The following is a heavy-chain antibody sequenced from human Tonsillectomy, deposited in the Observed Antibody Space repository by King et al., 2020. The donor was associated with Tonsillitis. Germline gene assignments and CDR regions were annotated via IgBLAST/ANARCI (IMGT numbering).Heavy chain of an antibody. D-gene: IGHD5-12*01. J-gene: IGHJ1*01. CDR1: GGSISSGGYY. Sequence: LQLQESGPGLVKPSQTLSLTCTVSGGSISSGGYYWSWIRQHPGKGLEWIGYLYYSGSTYYNPSLKSRVTISVDTSKNQFSLKLSSVTAADTAVYYCARGSYSGYDKYFQHWGQGALVTVSS. CDR3: ARGSYSGYDKYFQH. CDR2: LYYSGST. V-gene: IGHV4-31*03.